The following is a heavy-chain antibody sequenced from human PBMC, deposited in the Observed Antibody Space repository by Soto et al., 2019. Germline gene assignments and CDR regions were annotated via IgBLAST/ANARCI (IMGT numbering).Heavy chain of an antibody. V-gene: IGHV1-8*01. CDR1: GYTFTSYD. CDR3: ARGLYCSGGSCYPNDAFDI. D-gene: IGHD2-15*01. CDR2: MNPNSGNT. Sequence: QVQLVQSGAEVKKPGASVKVSCKASGYTFTSYDINWVRQATGQGLEWMGWMNPNSGNTGYAQKFQGRVTMTRNTSISTAYMELSSLRSEDTAVYYCARGLYCSGGSCYPNDAFDIWGQGTMVTVSS. J-gene: IGHJ3*02.